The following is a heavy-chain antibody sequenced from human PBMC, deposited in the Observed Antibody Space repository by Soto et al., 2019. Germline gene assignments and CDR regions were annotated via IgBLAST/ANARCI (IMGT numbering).Heavy chain of an antibody. CDR2: ISAYNGNT. J-gene: IGHJ4*02. Sequence: QVQLVQSGAEVKKPGASVKVSCKASGYTFTSYGISWVQQAPGQGLEWMGWISAYNGNTNYAQKLQGRVTMTTDTSTSTAYMELRSLRSDDTAVYYCARGQSYDFWSGYFQPSAFDYWGQGTLVTVSS. CDR3: ARGQSYDFWSGYFQPSAFDY. V-gene: IGHV1-18*04. CDR1: GYTFTSYG. D-gene: IGHD3-3*01.